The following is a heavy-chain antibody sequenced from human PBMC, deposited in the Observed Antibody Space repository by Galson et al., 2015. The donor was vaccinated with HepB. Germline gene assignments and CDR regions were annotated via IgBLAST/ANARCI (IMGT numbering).Heavy chain of an antibody. CDR3: ARGFFYSNYGYEYFQH. CDR1: GFTFSSYG. V-gene: IGHV3-33*01. D-gene: IGHD4-11*01. CDR2: IWYDGSNK. Sequence: SLRLSCAASGFTFSSYGMHWVRQAPGKGLEWVAVIWYDGSNKYYADSVKGRFTISRDNSKNTLYLQMNSLRAEDTAVYYCARGFFYSNYGYEYFQHWGPGTLVTVSS. J-gene: IGHJ1*01.